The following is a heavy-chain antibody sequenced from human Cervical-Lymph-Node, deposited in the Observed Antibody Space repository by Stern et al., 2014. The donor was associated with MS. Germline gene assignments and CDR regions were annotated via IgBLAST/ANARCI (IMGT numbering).Heavy chain of an antibody. CDR3: ARERGSYYLDY. D-gene: IGHD3-10*01. CDR2: INSRGSTV. Sequence: EVQLVESGGGLVQPGGSLRLSCAASGFTFSSYIMKRVRQAPGKGLEWFSHINSRGSTVYYADSVSGRFTISRDNAKNSLYLQMNSLKDEDTAVYYCARERGSYYLDYWGQGTPVTVAS. CDR1: GFTFSSYI. V-gene: IGHV3-48*02. J-gene: IGHJ4*02.